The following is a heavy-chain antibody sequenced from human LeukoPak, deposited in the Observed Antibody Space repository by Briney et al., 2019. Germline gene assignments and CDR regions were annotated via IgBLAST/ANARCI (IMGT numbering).Heavy chain of an antibody. CDR1: EFSLSSYS. D-gene: IGHD5-18*01. CDR3: ARDKTPTATGYYFDY. J-gene: IGHJ4*02. V-gene: IGHV3-48*01. CDR2: ISSSGRTV. Sequence: GGSLRLSCAASEFSLSSYSMDWFRQTPGKGLEWISYISSSGRTVYYADSVEGRFTVSRDNSKNTLYLQMNSLRAEDTAVYYCARDKTPTATGYYFDYWGQGTLVTVSS.